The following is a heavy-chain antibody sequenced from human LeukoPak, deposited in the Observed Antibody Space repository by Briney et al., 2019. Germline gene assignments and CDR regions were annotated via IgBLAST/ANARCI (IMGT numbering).Heavy chain of an antibody. CDR2: IYYSGST. V-gene: IGHV4-31*03. D-gene: IGHD4-23*01. J-gene: IGHJ4*02. CDR3: ARGYGGNPIDY. CDR1: GGSISSCGYY. Sequence: SLSLTCTVSGGSISSCGYYWSWIRQHPGKGREGIGYIYYSGSTYYNPSLKSRVTISVDTTKNQFHLTLSSATAADTAVYYCARGYGGNPIDYRGQGTLVTVSS.